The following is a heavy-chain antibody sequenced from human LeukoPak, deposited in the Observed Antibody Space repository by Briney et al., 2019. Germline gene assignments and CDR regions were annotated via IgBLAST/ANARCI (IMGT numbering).Heavy chain of an antibody. V-gene: IGHV3-30*02. J-gene: IGHJ4*02. Sequence: GGSLRLSCAASGFTFSSYGMHWVRQAPGKGLEWVAFIRYDGSNKYYADSVKGRFTISRDNSKNTLYLQMNSLRAEDTAVYYCAKGDHVDIVAKWFGYWGQGTLVTVSS. CDR3: AKGDHVDIVAKWFGY. CDR2: IRYDGSNK. CDR1: GFTFSSYG. D-gene: IGHD5-12*01.